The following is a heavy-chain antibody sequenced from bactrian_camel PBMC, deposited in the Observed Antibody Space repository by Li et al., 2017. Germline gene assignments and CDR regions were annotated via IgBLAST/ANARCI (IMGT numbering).Heavy chain of an antibody. V-gene: IGHV3S5*01. J-gene: IGHJ6*01. Sequence: HVQLVESGGGLVQPGGSLRLVCSASGFTFLAYDMSWIRQRPGQALEWVATILRDGKYPHYPDSVKGRFTISKDKANNTLYLQMNSLKPEDTGLYYCSATSLYYSDYLSRPDVGYRGQGTQVTVSS. CDR1: GFTFLAYD. CDR3: SATSLYYSDYLSRPDVGY. CDR2: ILRDGKYP. D-gene: IGHD4*01.